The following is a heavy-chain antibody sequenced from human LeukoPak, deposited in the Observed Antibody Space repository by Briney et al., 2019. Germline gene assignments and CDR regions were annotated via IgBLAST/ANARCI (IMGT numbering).Heavy chain of an antibody. D-gene: IGHD2-2*01. J-gene: IGHJ4*02. V-gene: IGHV3-7*05. CDR3: ARDQRYCSSSSCPWEPFDY. CDR1: GFTFSSYW. CDR2: IKQDGSEK. Sequence: GGSLRLSCAASGFTFSSYWMSWVRQAPGKGLEWVANIKQDGSEKYYVDSVRGRFTISRDNAKNSLYLQMNSLRAEDTAVYYCARDQRYCSSSSCPWEPFDYWGQGTLVTVSS.